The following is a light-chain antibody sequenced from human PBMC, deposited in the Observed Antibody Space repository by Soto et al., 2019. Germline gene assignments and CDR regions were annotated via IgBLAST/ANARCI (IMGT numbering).Light chain of an antibody. Sequence: QSALTQPASVSGSPGQSITISCTGTSSDVGGYNYVSWYQQHPGKAPKLMIYEVNNRPSGVSNRFSGSKSGNTASLTISGLQAEDEADYYCNSYTSSSTEVFGTGTKVTVL. CDR3: NSYTSSSTEV. V-gene: IGLV2-14*01. CDR1: SSDVGGYNY. J-gene: IGLJ1*01. CDR2: EVN.